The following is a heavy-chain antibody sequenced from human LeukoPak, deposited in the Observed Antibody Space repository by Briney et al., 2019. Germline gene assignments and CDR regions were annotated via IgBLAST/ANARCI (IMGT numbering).Heavy chain of an antibody. J-gene: IGHJ5*02. CDR3: ARGSGSYYRSWFDP. D-gene: IGHD1-26*01. CDR2: IHYSGNT. CDR1: GGSISSSSYY. V-gene: IGHV4-39*01. Sequence: SETLSLTCTVSGGSISSSSYYWGWNRQPPGQWLGWIGSIHYSGNTYYNPSLQSRVTISVDTSKNQFSLKLTSGTAADTAVYYCARGSGSYYRSWFDPWGQGTPVTVSS.